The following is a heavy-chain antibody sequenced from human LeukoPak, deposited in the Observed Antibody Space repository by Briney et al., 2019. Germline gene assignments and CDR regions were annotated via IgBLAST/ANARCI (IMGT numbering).Heavy chain of an antibody. V-gene: IGHV3-33*06. J-gene: IGHJ4*02. CDR2: IWYDGSNE. CDR3: AKGEWYSSRHYFVN. Sequence: GGSLRLSCAASGFTFSSYGMHWVRQAPGKGLEWVAVIWYDGSNEYYADSVKGRFTISRDNSKNTLYLQMNSLRAEDTAVYYCAKGEWYSSRHYFVNWGREPWSPSPQ. D-gene: IGHD6-13*01. CDR1: GFTFSSYG.